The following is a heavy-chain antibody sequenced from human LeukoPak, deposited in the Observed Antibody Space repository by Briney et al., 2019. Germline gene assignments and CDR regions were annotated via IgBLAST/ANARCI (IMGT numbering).Heavy chain of an antibody. CDR1: GYTFTGYY. J-gene: IGHJ4*02. CDR3: ARVRYSSGWYNGGEFDY. CDR2: INPNSGGT. V-gene: IGHV1-2*02. Sequence: ASVKASCKASGYTFTGYYMHWVRQAPGQGLEWMGWINPNSGGTNYAQKFQGRVTMTRDTSISTAYMELSRLRSDDTAVYYCARVRYSSGWYNGGEFDYWGQGTLVTVSS. D-gene: IGHD6-19*01.